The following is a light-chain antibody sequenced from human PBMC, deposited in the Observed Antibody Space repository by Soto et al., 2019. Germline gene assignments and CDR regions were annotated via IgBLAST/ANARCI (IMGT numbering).Light chain of an antibody. V-gene: IGKV3-11*01. J-gene: IGKJ4*01. CDR1: QSVSSY. Sequence: EVVMTQSPATLSLSPGERATLSCRASQSVSSYLAWYQRKPGQAPRLLIYDASNRAPGIPARFSGSGSGTDFTRTISSLEPEDFAVYYCQQRYNWPRVTFGGGTKVEIK. CDR3: QQRYNWPRVT. CDR2: DAS.